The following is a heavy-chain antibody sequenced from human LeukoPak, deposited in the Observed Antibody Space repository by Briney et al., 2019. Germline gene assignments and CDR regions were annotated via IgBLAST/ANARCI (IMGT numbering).Heavy chain of an antibody. CDR2: ISYDGSNK. Sequence: GGSLRLSCAASGFTFSNYAMHWVRQAPGKGLEWVAVISYDGSNKYYADSVKGRSTISRDNSKNTLYLQMNSLRAEDTAAYYCARDYYYGSSGYNAPWFDYWGQGTLVTVSS. V-gene: IGHV3-30-3*01. D-gene: IGHD3-22*01. J-gene: IGHJ4*02. CDR1: GFTFSNYA. CDR3: ARDYYYGSSGYNAPWFDY.